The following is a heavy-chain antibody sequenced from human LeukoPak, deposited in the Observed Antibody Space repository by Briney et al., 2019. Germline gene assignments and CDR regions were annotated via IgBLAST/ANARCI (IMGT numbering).Heavy chain of an antibody. CDR3: AAGMYSSGWYGY. V-gene: IGHV3-30*04. CDR2: ISYDGTDK. J-gene: IGHJ4*02. Sequence: PGGSLRLSCAASGFTFTTFPMHWVRQPPGKGLEWVAVISYDGTDKYYADSVKGRFTISRDNAKNSLYLQMNSLRAEDTAVYYCAAGMYSSGWYGYWGQGTLVTVSS. D-gene: IGHD6-19*01. CDR1: GFTFTTFP.